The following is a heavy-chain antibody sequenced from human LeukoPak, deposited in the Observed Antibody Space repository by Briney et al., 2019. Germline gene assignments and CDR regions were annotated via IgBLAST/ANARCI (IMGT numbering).Heavy chain of an antibody. Sequence: ASVKVSCKASGYTFTGYYMHWVRQAPGQGLEWMGWINPNSGGTNYAQKFQGRVTMTRDTSISTAYMELSRLRSDDTAVYYCAIVRYFDWLLSVWGQGTLVTVSS. CDR3: AIVRYFDWLLSV. D-gene: IGHD3-9*01. V-gene: IGHV1-2*02. CDR1: GYTFTGYY. J-gene: IGHJ4*02. CDR2: INPNSGGT.